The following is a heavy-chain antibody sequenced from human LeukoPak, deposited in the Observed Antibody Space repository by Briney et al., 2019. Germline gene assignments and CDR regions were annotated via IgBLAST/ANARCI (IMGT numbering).Heavy chain of an antibody. CDR2: IVVGSGNT. V-gene: IGHV1-58*01. Sequence: GASVKVSCKASGFTFTSSAVQWVRQARGQRLEWIGWIVVGSGNTNYAQKFQERVTITRDMSTSTAYMELSSLRSEDTAVYYCAAEEYYDSSGYYSSDYWGQGTLVTVSS. CDR1: GFTFTSSA. CDR3: AAEEYYDSSGYYSSDY. J-gene: IGHJ4*02. D-gene: IGHD3-22*01.